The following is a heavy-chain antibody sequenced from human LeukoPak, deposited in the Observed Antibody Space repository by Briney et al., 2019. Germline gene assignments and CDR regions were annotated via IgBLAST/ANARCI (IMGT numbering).Heavy chain of an antibody. CDR1: GYTFTSYG. D-gene: IGHD6-19*01. V-gene: IGHV1-18*01. J-gene: IGHJ6*03. CDR3: ARDGGSSGYDYYYYMDV. Sequence: ASVKVSCKASGYTFTSYGINWVRQAPGQGLEWMGWISGYNGNTNYAQKFQGRVTMTTDTSTSTAYMELRSLRSDDTAVYYSARDGGSSGYDYYYYMDVWGKGTTVTVSS. CDR2: ISGYNGNT.